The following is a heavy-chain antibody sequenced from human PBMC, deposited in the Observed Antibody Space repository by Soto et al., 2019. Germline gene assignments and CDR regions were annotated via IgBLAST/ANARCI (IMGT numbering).Heavy chain of an antibody. Sequence: SVKVSCKASGGTFSSYAISWLRQAPGQGLEWMGGIIPIFGTANYAQKFQGRVTITADESTSTAYMELSSLRSEDTAVYYCAKNYYDSSNFDYWGQGTLVTVSS. CDR1: GGTFSSYA. CDR3: AKNYYDSSNFDY. J-gene: IGHJ4*02. CDR2: IIPIFGTA. D-gene: IGHD3-22*01. V-gene: IGHV1-69*13.